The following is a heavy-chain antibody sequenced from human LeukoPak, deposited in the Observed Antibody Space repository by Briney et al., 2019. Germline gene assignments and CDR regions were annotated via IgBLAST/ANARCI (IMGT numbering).Heavy chain of an antibody. Sequence: PGGSLRLSCAASGFTFSSYAMHWVRQAPGKGLEWVAVISYDGSNKYYADSVKGRFTISRGNSKNTLYLQMNSLRAEDTAVYYCARDTGTDYFDYWGQGTLVTVSS. CDR2: ISYDGSNK. CDR3: ARDTGTDYFDY. CDR1: GFTFSSYA. J-gene: IGHJ4*02. D-gene: IGHD2-8*02. V-gene: IGHV3-30-3*01.